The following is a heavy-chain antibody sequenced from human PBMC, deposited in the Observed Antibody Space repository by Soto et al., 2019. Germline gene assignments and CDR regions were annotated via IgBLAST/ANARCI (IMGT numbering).Heavy chain of an antibody. CDR2: IFPNVGTA. D-gene: IGHD6-19*01. J-gene: IGHJ4*02. CDR3: ARARYSSRWGTFDS. Sequence: QVHLEQSGAEVRKPGTSVKLSCKASGGSFSTNEIDWVRQAPGQGLEWMGRIFPNVGTADYAQKVEGRLTIIADESTTTVYMDLSRLTSADTAVYFCARARYSSRWGTFDSWGQGTQVAVSS. CDR1: GGSFSTNE. V-gene: IGHV1-69*01.